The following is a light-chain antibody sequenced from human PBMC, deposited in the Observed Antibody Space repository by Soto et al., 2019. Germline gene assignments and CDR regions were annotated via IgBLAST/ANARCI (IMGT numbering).Light chain of an antibody. Sequence: DIQMTQSPSSLSASVGDRVTITCRASQTISTYLNWYQQEPGKAPKLLIYAASSLQSGVLSRFSGCGSGTDFTLTISSLQPEDFAAYYCQQSHGIPYTFGQGTKLEIK. CDR2: AAS. J-gene: IGKJ2*01. CDR1: QTISTY. V-gene: IGKV1-39*01. CDR3: QQSHGIPYT.